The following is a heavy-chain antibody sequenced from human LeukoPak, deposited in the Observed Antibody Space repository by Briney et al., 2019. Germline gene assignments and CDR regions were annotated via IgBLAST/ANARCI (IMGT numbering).Heavy chain of an antibody. CDR1: GYSFTGYY. V-gene: IGHV1-2*02. Sequence: GASVKVSCKASGYSFTGYYMHWVRQAPGQGLEWMGWINPNSGDTKYAQKFQGRVTMTRDTSISTAYMELTRLRSDDTAVYYCARVVVRDANNYKDYWGQGTLVTVSS. J-gene: IGHJ4*02. CDR3: ARVVVRDANNYKDY. CDR2: INPNSGDT. D-gene: IGHD5-24*01.